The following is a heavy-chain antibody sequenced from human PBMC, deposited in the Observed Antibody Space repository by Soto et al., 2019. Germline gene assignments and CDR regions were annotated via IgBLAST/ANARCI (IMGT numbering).Heavy chain of an antibody. CDR2: ISSDGNNK. Sequence: QVQLVESGGGVVQPGRSLRLYCAASGFTFSNYAMHWVRQARGKGLEWVTVISSDGNNKYYADSVKGRFTISRDNSKNTLYLQVISLRAEDTAVYYCARERRGDNSGYYLDYWGQGALVTVSS. J-gene: IGHJ4*02. V-gene: IGHV3-30-3*01. CDR1: GFTFSNYA. D-gene: IGHD1-20*01. CDR3: ARERRGDNSGYYLDY.